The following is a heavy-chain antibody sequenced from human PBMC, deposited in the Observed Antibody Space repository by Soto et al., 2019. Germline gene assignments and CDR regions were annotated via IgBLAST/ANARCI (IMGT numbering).Heavy chain of an antibody. CDR1: GYNFNKYA. J-gene: IGHJ4*02. Sequence: PGGSLRLSCVASGYNFNKYAVSWVRQAPGKGLEWVSAISSGGDNTHYADSVKGRFTITRDNSKKTVYLQMNSLRVEDAAVYYCTKDRVSDGIYSFDYWGQGALVTVSS. V-gene: IGHV3-23*01. D-gene: IGHD2-15*01. CDR3: TKDRVSDGIYSFDY. CDR2: ISSGGDNT.